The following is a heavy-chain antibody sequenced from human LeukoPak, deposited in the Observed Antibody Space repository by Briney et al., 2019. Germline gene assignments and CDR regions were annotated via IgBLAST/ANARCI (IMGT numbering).Heavy chain of an antibody. D-gene: IGHD3-3*01. CDR3: ARVAPSGVVLRGNYYYFYYMDV. Sequence: SETLSLACTVSGDSISTPSYWWGWMRQSPGKGLEWIGSIAYVGITSYNPSLRSRVTISIDTSKNQFSLQLTSVTAADTAVYYCARVAPSGVVLRGNYYYFYYMDVWGKGTTVTVSS. V-gene: IGHV4-39*02. CDR2: IAYVGIT. J-gene: IGHJ6*03. CDR1: GDSISTPSYW.